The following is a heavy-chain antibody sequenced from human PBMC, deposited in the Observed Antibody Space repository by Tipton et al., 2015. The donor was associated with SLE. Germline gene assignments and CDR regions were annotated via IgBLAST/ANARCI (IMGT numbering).Heavy chain of an antibody. CDR2: IRYDGSNK. Sequence: SLRLSCAASGFTFSSYGMHWVRQAPGKGLEWVAFIRYDGSNKYYADSVKGRFTISRDNSKNTLYLQMNSLRAEDTAVYYCANTNSGYDAAYQWLVPRGDYYGMDVWGQRTTVTVSS. CDR1: GFTFSSYG. D-gene: IGHD5-12*01. CDR3: ANTNSGYDAAYQWLVPRGDYYGMDV. J-gene: IGHJ6*02. V-gene: IGHV3-30*02.